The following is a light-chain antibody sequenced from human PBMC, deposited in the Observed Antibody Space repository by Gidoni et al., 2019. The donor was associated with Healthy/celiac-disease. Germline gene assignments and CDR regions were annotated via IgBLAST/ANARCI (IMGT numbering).Light chain of an antibody. CDR1: SSNIGSNY. CDR3: AAWDDSLSGFVV. CDR2: RNN. J-gene: IGLJ2*01. Sequence: QSVLTPPPSASGTPRPRVTISCSGSSSNIGSNYVYWYQQLPGTAPKLLIYRNNQRPSGVPDRFSGSKSGTSASLAISGLRSEDEADYYCAAWDDSLSGFVVFGGGTKLTVL. V-gene: IGLV1-47*01.